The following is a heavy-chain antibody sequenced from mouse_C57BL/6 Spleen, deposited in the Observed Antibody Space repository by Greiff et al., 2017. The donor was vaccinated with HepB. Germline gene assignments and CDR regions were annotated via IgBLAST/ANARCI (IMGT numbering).Heavy chain of an antibody. V-gene: IGHV1-55*01. CDR2: IYPGSGST. CDR3: ARLRGAYAMDY. CDR1: GYTFTSYW. Sequence: QVHVKQPGAELVKPGASVKMSCKASGYTFTSYWITWVKQRPGQGLEWIGDIYPGSGSTNYNEKFKSKATLTVDTSSSTAYMQLSSLTSEDSAVYYCARLRGAYAMDYWGQGTSVTVSS. J-gene: IGHJ4*01.